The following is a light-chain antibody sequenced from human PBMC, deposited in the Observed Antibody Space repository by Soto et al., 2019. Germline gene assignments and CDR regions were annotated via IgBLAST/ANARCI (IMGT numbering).Light chain of an antibody. V-gene: IGKV1-5*03. J-gene: IGKJ4*01. CDR3: QQYNLYPLT. Sequence: DIQMTQSPSTLSASVGDRVTITCRASQSFSAWLAWYQQRPGKAPKLLIYKASSLQSGVPSRFSGSGSGTEFNLTISSLQSDDFATYYCQQYNLYPLTFGGGTRVELK. CDR1: QSFSAW. CDR2: KAS.